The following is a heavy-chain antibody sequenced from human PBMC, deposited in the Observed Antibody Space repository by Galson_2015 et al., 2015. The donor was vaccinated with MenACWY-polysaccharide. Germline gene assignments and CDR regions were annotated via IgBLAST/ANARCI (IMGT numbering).Heavy chain of an antibody. CDR3: LVVPGGNYRAMDV. D-gene: IGHD2-2*01. CDR1: GFTFSSYA. Sequence: SCAASGFTFSSYAMSWVRQAPGKGLEWVAAISGSGGTTYYADSVKGRFTISRDNSKNMVYLQMNSLRAEDTAVYYSLVVPGGNYRAMDVWGQGTTVTVSS. CDR2: ISGSGGTT. V-gene: IGHV3-23*01. J-gene: IGHJ6*02.